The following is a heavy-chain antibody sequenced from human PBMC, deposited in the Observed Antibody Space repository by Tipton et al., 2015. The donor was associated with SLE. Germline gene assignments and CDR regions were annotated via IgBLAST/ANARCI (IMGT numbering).Heavy chain of an antibody. J-gene: IGHJ4*02. CDR2: INYSGRT. CDR1: GGSVRSGCYY. CDR3: TRDRNDGGWGD. Sequence: TLSLTCIVSGGSVRSGCYYWNWIRQHPGKGLEWIGCINYSGRTYYNPSLKSRVSISLDTSKSQFSLKLISVTPADTAVYYCTRDRNDGGWGDWGQGTLVTVSS. V-gene: IGHV4-61*01. D-gene: IGHD4-23*01.